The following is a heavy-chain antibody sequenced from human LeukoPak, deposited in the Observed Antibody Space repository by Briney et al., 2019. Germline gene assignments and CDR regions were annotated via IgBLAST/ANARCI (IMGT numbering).Heavy chain of an antibody. V-gene: IGHV1-8*01. CDR2: MNPNSGST. Sequence: ASVKVSCKASGYTFTSYDINWVRQATGQGLEWMGRMNPNSGSTGYAQKFQGRVTMTRNTSISTAYMELSSLRSEDTAVYYCARGRMYYYDSSGYFDYWGQGTLVTVSS. CDR1: GYTFTSYD. J-gene: IGHJ4*02. CDR3: ARGRMYYYDSSGYFDY. D-gene: IGHD3-22*01.